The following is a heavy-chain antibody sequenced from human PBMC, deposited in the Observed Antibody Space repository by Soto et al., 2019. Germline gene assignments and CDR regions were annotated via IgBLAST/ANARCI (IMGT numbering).Heavy chain of an antibody. Sequence: SETLSLTCAVYGGSFSGYYWSWIRQPPGKGLEWIGEINHSGSTNYNPSLKSRVTISVGTSKNQFSLKLSSVTAADTAVYYCARVAVVVVAATRGVAFDIWGQGTMVTVSS. CDR3: ARVAVVVVAATRGVAFDI. V-gene: IGHV4-34*01. J-gene: IGHJ3*02. CDR1: GGSFSGYY. D-gene: IGHD2-15*01. CDR2: INHSGST.